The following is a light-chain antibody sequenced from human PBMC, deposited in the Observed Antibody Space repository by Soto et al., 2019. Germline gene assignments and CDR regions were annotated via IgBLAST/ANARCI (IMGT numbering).Light chain of an antibody. CDR1: QSISNW. J-gene: IGKJ1*01. CDR2: DAS. Sequence: DIQMTQSPSTLSASVGDRVTITCRASQSISNWLAWYQQKPGKAPKLLIYDASTLESGVPSSFSGSGSGTEFTLTISSLQPDDFATYYCQQYNSYSTCGQGTKGDIK. CDR3: QQYNSYST. V-gene: IGKV1-5*01.